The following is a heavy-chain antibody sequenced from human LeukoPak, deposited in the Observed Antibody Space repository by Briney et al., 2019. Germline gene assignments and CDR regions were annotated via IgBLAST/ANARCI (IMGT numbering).Heavy chain of an antibody. D-gene: IGHD1-1*01. J-gene: IGHJ4*02. CDR3: AREVLDVYFDY. Sequence: GASVKVSCKASGGTFSSYAISWVRQAPGQGLEWMGGIIPIFGTANYAQKFQGRVTITADKSTSTAYMELSSLRSEDTAVYYCAREVLDVYFDYWGQGTLVTVSS. CDR2: IIPIFGTA. V-gene: IGHV1-69*06. CDR1: GGTFSSYA.